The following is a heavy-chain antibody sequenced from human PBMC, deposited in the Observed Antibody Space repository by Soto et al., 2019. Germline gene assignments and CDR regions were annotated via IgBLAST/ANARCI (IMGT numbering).Heavy chain of an antibody. J-gene: IGHJ6*01. CDR3: ASDDDYYGMDV. V-gene: IGHV4-30-4*01. CDR2: IHSSGST. CDR1: GGSISSGDYY. Sequence: SETLSLTCTVSGGSISSGDYYWSWIRQPPGKGLEWIGYIHSSGSTYYNPSLKSRVTISVGTFKNQFSLTLSSVTAADTAVYYCASDDDYYGMDVWRQGTTVTASS.